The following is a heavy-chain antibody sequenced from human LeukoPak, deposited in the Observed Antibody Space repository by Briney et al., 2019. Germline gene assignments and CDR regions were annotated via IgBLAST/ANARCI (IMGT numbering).Heavy chain of an antibody. CDR1: GFTFSSYS. V-gene: IGHV3-21*01. CDR2: ISGSSDYI. Sequence: PGRSLRLSCAASGFTFSSYSMTWVRQAPGKGLEWVSSISGSSDYIYYADSVKGRFTISRDNAKNSLYLQMTSLRADDTAVYHCARVESYYDSTGYSAWDYWGQGTLVTVSS. J-gene: IGHJ4*02. CDR3: ARVESYYDSTGYSAWDY. D-gene: IGHD3-22*01.